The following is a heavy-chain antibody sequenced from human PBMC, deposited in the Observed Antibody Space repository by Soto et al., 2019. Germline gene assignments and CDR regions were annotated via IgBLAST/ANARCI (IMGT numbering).Heavy chain of an antibody. D-gene: IGHD5-18*01. J-gene: IGHJ3*02. CDR2: ISSSGSTI. CDR1: GFTFSSYE. Sequence: GGSLRLSCAASGFTFSSYEMNWVRQAPGKGLEWVSYISSSGSTIYYADSVKGRFTISRDNAKNSLYLQMNSLRAEDTAVYYCASCVETAMAVNDAFDIWGQGTMVTVSS. CDR3: ASCVETAMAVNDAFDI. V-gene: IGHV3-48*03.